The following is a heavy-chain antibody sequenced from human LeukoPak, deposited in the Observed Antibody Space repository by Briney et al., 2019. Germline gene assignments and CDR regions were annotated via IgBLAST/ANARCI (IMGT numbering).Heavy chain of an antibody. CDR1: GFSFSTYE. V-gene: IGHV3-48*03. D-gene: IGHD3-10*02. CDR3: AELGITMIGGV. CDR2: ISASGQTI. J-gene: IGHJ6*04. Sequence: GGTLRLSCAASGFSFSTYEFHWVRHAPGKGLEWVSYISASGQTIYYADSVRGRFTISRDNAKNSLYLQMNSLGAEDTAVYYCAELGITMIGGVWGKGTTVTISS.